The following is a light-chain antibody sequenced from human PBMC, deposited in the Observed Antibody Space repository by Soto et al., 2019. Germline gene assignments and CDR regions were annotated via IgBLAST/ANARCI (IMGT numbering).Light chain of an antibody. Sequence: IQLTQSPSSLSASVGDRVTITCRASQSIFSYLSWYQQIPGKAPKLLMYAASTLQAGVPSRFSGSGSGTDFTLTIRSLQPEDFATYYCQQSYFSPWTFGQGTKVDI. CDR1: QSIFSY. CDR2: AAS. J-gene: IGKJ1*01. V-gene: IGKV1-39*01. CDR3: QQSYFSPWT.